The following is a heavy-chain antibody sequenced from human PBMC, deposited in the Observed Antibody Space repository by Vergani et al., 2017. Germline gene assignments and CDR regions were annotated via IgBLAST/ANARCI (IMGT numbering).Heavy chain of an antibody. CDR1: GGSINSGGYY. Sequence: VQLQESGPGLVKPSQTLSLTCTVSGGSINSGGYYWSWIRQHPVKGLEWIGYIYYTGYKYYNPSLKSRVTISTDTSKQRFSLNLSSVTAADTAFYYCARGNGDFVYFDYWGRGTLVTVSS. J-gene: IGHJ4*02. D-gene: IGHD4-17*01. CDR3: ARGNGDFVYFDY. V-gene: IGHV4-31*03. CDR2: IYYTGYK.